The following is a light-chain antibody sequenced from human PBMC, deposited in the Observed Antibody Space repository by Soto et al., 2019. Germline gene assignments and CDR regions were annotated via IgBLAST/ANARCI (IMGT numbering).Light chain of an antibody. J-gene: IGKJ4*01. Sequence: DIEMTQSPSSLSASLGDRVTITCRASQSISNYLNWYQHKPGKAPKLLIYAASSLQSGVPTRFSGSGSGTDFTLTISSLKPEDFATYYCQQSYHTPLTFGGGTKVEIK. CDR1: QSISNY. CDR3: QQSYHTPLT. V-gene: IGKV1-39*01. CDR2: AAS.